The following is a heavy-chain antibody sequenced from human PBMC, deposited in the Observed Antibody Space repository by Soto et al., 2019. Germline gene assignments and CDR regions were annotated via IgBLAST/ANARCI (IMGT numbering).Heavy chain of an antibody. V-gene: IGHV4-59*01. CDR3: ARNYYDSSGYYRFNP. CDR1: GGSISSYY. D-gene: IGHD3-22*01. CDR2: IYYSGST. J-gene: IGHJ5*02. Sequence: SETLSLTCTVSGGSISSYYWSWIRQPPGKGLEWIGYIYYSGSTNYNPSLKSRVTISVDTSKNQFSLKLSSVTAADTAVYYCARNYYDSSGYYRFNPWGQETLVTVSS.